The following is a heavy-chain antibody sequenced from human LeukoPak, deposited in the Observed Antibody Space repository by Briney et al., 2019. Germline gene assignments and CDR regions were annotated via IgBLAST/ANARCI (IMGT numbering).Heavy chain of an antibody. V-gene: IGHV1-2*02. CDR2: INPKTGAA. J-gene: IGHJ4*02. CDR1: GYIFSDYY. CDR3: ARGAEAETSPLDY. Sequence: GASVKVSCKASGYIFSDYYMHWVRQAPGQGLEWLGWINPKTGAADYAQQFRGRITMTGDTSINTDYMEMKRVTSDDTAVYYCARGAEAETSPLDYWGQGTLVTVSS. D-gene: IGHD6-13*01.